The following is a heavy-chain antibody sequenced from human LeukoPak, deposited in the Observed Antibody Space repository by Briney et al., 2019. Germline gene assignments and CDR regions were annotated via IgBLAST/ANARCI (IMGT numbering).Heavy chain of an antibody. J-gene: IGHJ4*02. V-gene: IGHV3-30-3*02. CDR1: GFTFSTYA. CDR2: ISYDGTNK. D-gene: IGHD6-19*01. CDR3: AKRIAVVGPYFDY. Sequence: GGSLRLSCAASGFTFSTYAMHWVRQAPGKGLEWVAFISYDGTNKYCADSVKGRFTISRDNSKNTLYLQMDSLRAEDTAVYYCAKRIAVVGPYFDYWGQGTLVTVSS.